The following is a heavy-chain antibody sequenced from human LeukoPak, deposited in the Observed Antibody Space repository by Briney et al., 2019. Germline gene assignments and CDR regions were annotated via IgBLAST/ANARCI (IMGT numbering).Heavy chain of an antibody. CDR3: AKVFEVRGARRPKDY. CDR1: GFTFSTYA. CDR2: ISYDGGNK. D-gene: IGHD3-10*01. J-gene: IGHJ4*02. Sequence: GGSLRLSCAASGFTFSTYAMSWVRQAQGKGLEWVALISYDGGNKFYADSVRDRFTISRDNSKNTLFLQMNSLRIEDTAVYYCAKVFEVRGARRPKDYWGQGTLVIVSS. V-gene: IGHV3-30*18.